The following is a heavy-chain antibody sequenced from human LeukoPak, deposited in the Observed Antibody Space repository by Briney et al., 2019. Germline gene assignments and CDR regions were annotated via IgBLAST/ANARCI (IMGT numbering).Heavy chain of an antibody. Sequence: GGSLRLSCAASGFTFSSYWMSWVRQAPGKGLEWVANIKQDGSEKYYVDSVKGRFTISRDIAKNSLYLQMNSLRAEDTAVYYCARRDYYDSSGYYYWGQGTLVTVSS. J-gene: IGHJ4*02. V-gene: IGHV3-7*01. CDR1: GFTFSSYW. D-gene: IGHD3-22*01. CDR2: IKQDGSEK. CDR3: ARRDYYDSSGYYY.